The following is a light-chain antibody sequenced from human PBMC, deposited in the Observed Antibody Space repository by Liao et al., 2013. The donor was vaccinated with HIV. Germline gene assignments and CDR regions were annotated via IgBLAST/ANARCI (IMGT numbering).Light chain of an antibody. CDR2: QDN. CDR3: QVWDSSSAL. CDR1: NLSNILGNKY. V-gene: IGLV3-1*01. Sequence: SYGLTQPPSVSVSTGQTASITCYGDNLSNILGNKYLHWYLQRPGQSPVLVIYQDNKRPSGIPERFSGSNSGNTATLTISRVEAGDEADYYCQVWDSSSALFGGGTKLTVL. J-gene: IGLJ2*01.